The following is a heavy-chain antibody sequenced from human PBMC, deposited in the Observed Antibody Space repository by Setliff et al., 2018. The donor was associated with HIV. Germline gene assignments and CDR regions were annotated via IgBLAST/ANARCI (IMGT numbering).Heavy chain of an antibody. D-gene: IGHD4-17*01. J-gene: IGHJ6*03. Sequence: ASVKVSCKASGYTLTNYGISWVRQAPGQGLEWMGWISADNGDTNYPQKLQGRVTMTTDTSTSTAYIELRSLRSDDTAVYYCSRVIDYGVLYWSYYMDVWGKGTTVTVSS. CDR2: ISADNGDT. V-gene: IGHV1-18*01. CDR3: SRVIDYGVLYWSYYMDV. CDR1: GYTLTNYG.